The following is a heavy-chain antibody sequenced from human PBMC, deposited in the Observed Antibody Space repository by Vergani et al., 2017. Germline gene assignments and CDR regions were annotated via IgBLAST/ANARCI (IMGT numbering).Heavy chain of an antibody. CDR2: IIPILGIA. J-gene: IGHJ6*02. CDR1: GGTFSSYA. CDR3: ASGPDSSGWYVNYYGIDV. V-gene: IGHV1-69*04. Sequence: QVQLVQSGAEVKKPGASVKVSCKASGGTFSSYAISWVRQAPGQGLEWMGRIIPILGIANYAQKFQGRVTITADKSTSTAYMELSSLRSEDTAVYYCASGPDSSGWYVNYYGIDVWGQGTTVTVSS. D-gene: IGHD6-19*01.